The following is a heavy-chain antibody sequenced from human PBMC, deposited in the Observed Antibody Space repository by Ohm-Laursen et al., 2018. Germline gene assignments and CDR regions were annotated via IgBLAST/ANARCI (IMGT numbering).Heavy chain of an antibody. CDR3: ARGSNEYGGLYFPH. V-gene: IGHV4-59*01. CDR2: ISYTGYT. CDR1: GGSISSYS. Sequence: SETLSLTCTVSGGSISSYSWSWIRQPPGKGLEWIGHISYTGYTSYKSSLKSRVTISLDTSRKHFSLRLTSLAAADTAVYYCARGSNEYGGLYFPHWGQGTLVTVSS. J-gene: IGHJ1*01. D-gene: IGHD4-23*01.